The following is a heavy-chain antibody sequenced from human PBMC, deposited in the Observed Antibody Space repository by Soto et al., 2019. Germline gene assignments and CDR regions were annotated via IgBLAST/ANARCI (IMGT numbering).Heavy chain of an antibody. CDR2: IWYYVSNK. V-gene: IGHV3-33*01. CDR3: ARLARAGYCSDRSCYPVSAYFDY. CDR1: GFTFSSYG. Sequence: GGSLRLSCAASGFTFSSYGMHWVRQAPGKGLEWVAVIWYYVSNKYYADSVKGRFTISRDNSKNTLYLQMNSLRAEDTAVYYCARLARAGYCSDRSCYPVSAYFDYWGQATLVT. J-gene: IGHJ4*02. D-gene: IGHD2-15*01.